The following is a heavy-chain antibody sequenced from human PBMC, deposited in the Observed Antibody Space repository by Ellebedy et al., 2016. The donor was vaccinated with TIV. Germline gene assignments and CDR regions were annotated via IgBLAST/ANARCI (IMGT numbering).Heavy chain of an antibody. D-gene: IGHD4-17*01. J-gene: IGHJ3*02. Sequence: GGSLRLSCATSGFSFRSYWMSWVRQAPGKGLEWVANIRQDGSDMYYVDSVKGRFTISIDNAKNSLYLLMNNLSAEDTGVYYCATDGSYGDYRSPTHAFEIWGQGTLVTVSS. V-gene: IGHV3-7*01. CDR1: GFSFRSYW. CDR2: IRQDGSDM. CDR3: ATDGSYGDYRSPTHAFEI.